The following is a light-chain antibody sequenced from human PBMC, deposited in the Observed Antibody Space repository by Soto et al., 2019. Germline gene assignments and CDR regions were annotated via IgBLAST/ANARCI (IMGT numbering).Light chain of an antibody. V-gene: IGKV4-1*01. CDR1: ETILYTASNKNYFNKNY. CDR2: WAS. Sequence: IVMTQSPDSLAVSLGERVTINCKSSETILYTASNKNYFNKNYLAWYQQKPGQPPKLRISWASSRESGVPDRFSGSGSATDFTLTISSLQAEDVAVYYCQQYFGTPRTFGHGTKVDIK. J-gene: IGKJ1*01. CDR3: QQYFGTPRT.